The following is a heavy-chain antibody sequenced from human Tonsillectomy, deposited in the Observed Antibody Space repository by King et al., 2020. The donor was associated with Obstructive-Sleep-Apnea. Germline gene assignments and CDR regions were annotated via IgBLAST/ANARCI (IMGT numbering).Heavy chain of an antibody. CDR1: GCSISSYY. D-gene: IGHD2-15*01. J-gene: IGHJ5*02. V-gene: IGHV4-4*07. Sequence: MQLQESGPGLVKPSETLSLTCTVSGCSISSYYWSWIGQPAGKGLEWIGRIYTRGSTNYNPSLKSRVTMSVDTSKNQFSLTLSSVTAADTAVYYCARGYCSGGSCVSYNWFDPWGQGTLVTVSS. CDR3: ARGYCSGGSCVSYNWFDP. CDR2: IYTRGST.